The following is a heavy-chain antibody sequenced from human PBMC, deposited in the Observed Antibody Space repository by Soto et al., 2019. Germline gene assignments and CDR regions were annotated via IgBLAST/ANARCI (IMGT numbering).Heavy chain of an antibody. CDR3: ARSVFP. Sequence: QVQLQESGPGLVKPSQTLSLTCTVSGGSISSGGYYWNWIRQHPGKGLEWIGYIYYSGSTYYNTSLRSRVSMTVATSKNKSSLKLSSVTAADTAVYYCARSVFPWGQGTLVTVSS. CDR1: GGSISSGGYY. J-gene: IGHJ5*02. CDR2: IYYSGST. V-gene: IGHV4-31*03.